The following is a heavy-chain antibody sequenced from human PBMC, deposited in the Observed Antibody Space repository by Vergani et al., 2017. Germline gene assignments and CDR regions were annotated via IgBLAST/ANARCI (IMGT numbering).Heavy chain of an antibody. D-gene: IGHD3-16*02. CDR3: ASTGPDDYVWGSYRYAPFDI. Sequence: QVQLQQSGPGLVRPSQTLSLTCAISGDSVSSNSAAWNWIRQSPSRGLEWLGRTYYRSKCYNDYAVSVKSRITINPDTSKNQFSLQLNSVTHEDTAVYYCASTGPDDYVWGSYRYAPFDIWGQGTMVTVSS. CDR2: TYYRSKCYN. V-gene: IGHV6-1*01. CDR1: GDSVSSNSAA. J-gene: IGHJ3*02.